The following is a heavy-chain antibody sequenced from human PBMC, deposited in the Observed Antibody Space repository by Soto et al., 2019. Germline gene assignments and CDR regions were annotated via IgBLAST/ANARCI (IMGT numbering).Heavy chain of an antibody. CDR2: ISGSGAST. V-gene: IGHV3-23*01. Sequence: PGESLKISCVASGFTFNKYALAWVRQAPGKGLEWVSAISGSGASTYDADSVKGRFTISRDNSNNTLYLQMNSLRAEDTAVYYCAKTPGVITVITSFDHWGQGTQVTAYS. CDR1: GFTFNKYA. J-gene: IGHJ4*02. CDR3: AKTPGVITVITSFDH. D-gene: IGHD3-16*01.